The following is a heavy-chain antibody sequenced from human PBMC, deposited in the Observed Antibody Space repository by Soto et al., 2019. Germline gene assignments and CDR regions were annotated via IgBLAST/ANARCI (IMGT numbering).Heavy chain of an antibody. Sequence: QVQLGQSGAEVKKPGASVKVSCKASGYTFTSYGISWVRQAPGQGLEWMGWLSAYNGNTNYAQKLQGRVTMTTDTSTSTAYMELRSLRSDDTAVYYCARVAGIVVVPAAPTRAYFDYWGQGTLVTVAS. CDR2: LSAYNGNT. D-gene: IGHD2-2*01. CDR1: GYTFTSYG. V-gene: IGHV1-18*01. J-gene: IGHJ4*02. CDR3: ARVAGIVVVPAAPTRAYFDY.